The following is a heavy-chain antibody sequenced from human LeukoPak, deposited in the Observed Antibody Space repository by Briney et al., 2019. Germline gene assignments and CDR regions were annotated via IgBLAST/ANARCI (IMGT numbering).Heavy chain of an antibody. V-gene: IGHV4-34*01. J-gene: IGHJ5*02. CDR3: ARGLKRDIVVVPAAGARGFDP. D-gene: IGHD2-2*01. CDR1: GGSFSGYY. Sequence: SETLSLTCAVYGGSFSGYYWSWIRQPPGKGLEWIGEINHSGSTNYNPSLKSRVTISVDTSKNQFSLKLSSVTAADTAVYYCARGLKRDIVVVPAAGARGFDPWGQGTLVTVSS. CDR2: INHSGST.